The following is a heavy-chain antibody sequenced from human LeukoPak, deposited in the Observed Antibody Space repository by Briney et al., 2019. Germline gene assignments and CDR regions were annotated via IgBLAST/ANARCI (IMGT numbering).Heavy chain of an antibody. CDR2: INPNSGGT. CDR1: GYTFTSYD. Sequence: ASVKVSCKASGYTFTSYDINWVRQATGQGLEWMGWINPNSGGTNYAQKFQGRVTMTRDTSISTAYMELSRLRSDDTAVYYCARDGGGYDSSGYYQYYFDYWGQGTLVTVSS. D-gene: IGHD3-22*01. CDR3: ARDGGGYDSSGYYQYYFDY. J-gene: IGHJ4*02. V-gene: IGHV1-2*02.